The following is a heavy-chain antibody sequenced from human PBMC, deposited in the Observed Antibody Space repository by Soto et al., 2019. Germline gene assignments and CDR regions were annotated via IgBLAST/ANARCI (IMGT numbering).Heavy chain of an antibody. D-gene: IGHD2-15*01. CDR1: GFTFSSYG. V-gene: IGHV3-23*01. CDR2: ISGSGGSR. J-gene: IGHJ4*02. CDR3: AKDIRQAGSCLDY. Sequence: EVQLLESGGGLVQPGGSLRLSCAASGFTFSSYGMSWVRQVPGKGLEWVSTISGSGGSRYYADYVEGRFTISRDNSKNTLYLQMNSLRAEDTATYYCAKDIRQAGSCLDYWGQGTLVTVSS.